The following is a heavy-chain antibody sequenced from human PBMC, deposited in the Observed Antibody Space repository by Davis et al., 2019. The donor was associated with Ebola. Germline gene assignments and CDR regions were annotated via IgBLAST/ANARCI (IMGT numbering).Heavy chain of an antibody. CDR3: ARGYCSGSSCYSVVSY. V-gene: IGHV3-74*01. CDR1: GFTFSNYY. D-gene: IGHD2-15*01. Sequence: GESLKISCAASGFTFSNYYMHWVRQAPGKGLVWVSRISFDGYNTDYADSVKGRFTISRDNAKNTLYLQMSSLRAEDTAVYYCARGYCSGSSCYSVVSYWGQGTLVTVSS. CDR2: ISFDGYNT. J-gene: IGHJ4*02.